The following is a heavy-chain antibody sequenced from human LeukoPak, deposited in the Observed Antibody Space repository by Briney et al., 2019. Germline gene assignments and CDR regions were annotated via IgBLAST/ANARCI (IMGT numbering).Heavy chain of an antibody. CDR1: GFTFSSYA. CDR2: ISGSGDGT. CDR3: VKEAV. V-gene: IGHV3-23*01. Sequence: GGSLRLSCVASGFTFSSYAMEWVRQAPGKGLEWVSAISGSGDGTYYADSMKGRFTISRDNSRNTLYLQMNSLRAEDTAVYYCVKEAVWGQGTTVTVSS. J-gene: IGHJ6*02.